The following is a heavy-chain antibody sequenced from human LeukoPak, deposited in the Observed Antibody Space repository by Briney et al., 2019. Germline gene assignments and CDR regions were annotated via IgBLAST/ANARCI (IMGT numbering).Heavy chain of an antibody. D-gene: IGHD4-23*01. CDR2: ISWYSGSI. J-gene: IGHJ3*02. V-gene: IGHV3-9*03. Sequence: PGRSLRLSCAASGFTFDGYAMNWVRQAPGKGLEWVSGISWYSGSIGYAGTLQGRVTITRETATNSLYMQMNSLRAEDMALYYCAKDIRRLGDRVAFDIWGEGTMVTVSS. CDR1: GFTFDGYA. CDR3: AKDIRRLGDRVAFDI.